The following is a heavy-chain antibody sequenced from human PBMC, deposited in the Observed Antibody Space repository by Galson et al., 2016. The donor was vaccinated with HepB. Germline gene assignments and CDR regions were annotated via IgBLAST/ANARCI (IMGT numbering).Heavy chain of an antibody. CDR3: AKVPLSLHYYGMDV. D-gene: IGHD1-26*01. J-gene: IGHJ6*02. CDR2: IGGSGGTT. CDR1: GFTFSNYA. V-gene: IGHV3-23*01. Sequence: SLRLSCAASGFTFSNYAMSWVRQAPGKGLEWVSLIGGSGGTTYYADSVKGRYTISRDDSKNTLYLQMNSLRAEDTAIYYCAKVPLSLHYYGMDVWGQGILVTVS.